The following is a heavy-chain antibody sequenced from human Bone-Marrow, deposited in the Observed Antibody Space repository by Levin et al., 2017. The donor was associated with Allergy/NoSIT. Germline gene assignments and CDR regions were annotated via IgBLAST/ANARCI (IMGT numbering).Heavy chain of an antibody. CDR3: AKEAGGHSEIDY. CDR2: ISYDGNNQ. J-gene: IGHJ4*02. D-gene: IGHD4-23*01. V-gene: IGHV3-30*18. CDR1: GFTFGRYG. Sequence: GESLKISCAASGFTFGRYGMHWVRQAPGKGLEWVAVISYDGNNQYYADSVKGRFTVSRDMSKNTLYLQMNSLSAEDTAVYYCAKEAGGHSEIDYWGQGTLVTVSS.